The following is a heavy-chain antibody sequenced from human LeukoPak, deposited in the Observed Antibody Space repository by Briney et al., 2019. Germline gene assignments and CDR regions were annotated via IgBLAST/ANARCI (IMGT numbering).Heavy chain of an antibody. CDR1: GFTFSSYG. CDR2: ISYDGSNK. D-gene: IGHD3-10*01. Sequence: GRSLRLSCAASGFTFSSYGMHWVRRAPGKGLEGVAVISYDGSNKYYADSVKGRFTISRDNSKSTLYLQMNSLRAEDTAVYYCAKHLNYYGSGSYSNYFDYWGQGTLVTVSS. J-gene: IGHJ4*02. CDR3: AKHLNYYGSGSYSNYFDY. V-gene: IGHV3-30*18.